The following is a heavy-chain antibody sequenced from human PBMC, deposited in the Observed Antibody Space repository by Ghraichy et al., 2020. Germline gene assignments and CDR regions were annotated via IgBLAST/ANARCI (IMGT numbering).Heavy chain of an antibody. Sequence: GSLRLSCAASGFTFSTRSMNWVRQAPGKGLEWVSSISGSSDYIYYADSVKGRFTVSRDNAKNSLYLQMNSLKDEDTAVYYCARPLAGSSTSPGAFDYWGQGTLVTVSS. CDR3: ARPLAGSSTSPGAFDY. V-gene: IGHV3-21*01. D-gene: IGHD3-10*01. CDR1: GFTFSTRS. CDR2: ISGSSDYI. J-gene: IGHJ4*02.